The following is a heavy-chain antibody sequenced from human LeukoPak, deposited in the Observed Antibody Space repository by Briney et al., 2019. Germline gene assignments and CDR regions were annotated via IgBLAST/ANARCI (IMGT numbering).Heavy chain of an antibody. Sequence: GGSLRLSCAASGFTFSSYGMSWVRQAPGKGLEWVSAISGSGGSTYYADSVKGRFTISRDNSKNTLYLQMNSLRAGDTAVYYCARSSGWYVEYYFDYWGQGTLVTVSS. CDR1: GFTFSSYG. V-gene: IGHV3-23*01. J-gene: IGHJ4*02. D-gene: IGHD6-19*01. CDR2: ISGSGGST. CDR3: ARSSGWYVEYYFDY.